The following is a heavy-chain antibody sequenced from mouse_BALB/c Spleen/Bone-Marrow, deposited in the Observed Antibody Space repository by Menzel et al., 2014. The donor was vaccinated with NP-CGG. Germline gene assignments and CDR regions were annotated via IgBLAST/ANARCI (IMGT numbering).Heavy chain of an antibody. CDR1: GFTFTDYY. CDR3: ARFPMDY. V-gene: IGHV7-3*02. CDR2: IRNKANGYTT. J-gene: IGHJ4*01. Sequence: EVNVVESGGGLVQPGGSLRLSCTTSGFTFTDYYMSWVRQPPGKALEWLAFIRNKANGYTTEHSASVKGRFTISRDNSQSILYLQMNTLRAEDSATYYCARFPMDYWGQGTSVTVSS.